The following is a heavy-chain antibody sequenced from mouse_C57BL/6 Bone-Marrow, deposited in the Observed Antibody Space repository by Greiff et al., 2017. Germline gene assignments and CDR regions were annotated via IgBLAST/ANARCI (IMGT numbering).Heavy chain of an antibody. J-gene: IGHJ2*01. Sequence: EVQGVESGGGLVKPGGSLKLSCAASGFTFSSYAMSWVRQTPEKRLEWVATISDGGSYTYYPDNVKGRFTISRDNAKNNLYLQMSHLKSEDTAMYYCARELITTVVATGYFDYWSQGTTLTVSS. CDR1: GFTFSSYA. CDR3: ARELITTVVATGYFDY. CDR2: ISDGGSYT. V-gene: IGHV5-4*01. D-gene: IGHD1-1*01.